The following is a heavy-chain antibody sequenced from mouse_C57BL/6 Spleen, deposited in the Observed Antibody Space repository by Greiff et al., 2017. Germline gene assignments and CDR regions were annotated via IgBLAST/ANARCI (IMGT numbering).Heavy chain of an antibody. J-gene: IGHJ4*01. CDR3: TRGGIYYGNYEDAMDY. Sequence: DVMLVESGEGLVKPGGSLKLSCAASGFTFSSYAMSWVRQTPEKRLEWVAYISSGGDYIYYADTVKGRFTISRDNARNTLYLQMSSLKSEDTAMYYCTRGGIYYGNYEDAMDYWGQGTSVTVSS. V-gene: IGHV5-9-1*02. D-gene: IGHD2-1*01. CDR2: ISSGGDYI. CDR1: GFTFSSYA.